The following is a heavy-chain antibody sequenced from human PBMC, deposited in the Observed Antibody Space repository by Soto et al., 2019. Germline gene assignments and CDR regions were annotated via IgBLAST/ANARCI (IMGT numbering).Heavy chain of an antibody. CDR1: GFTLTTYV. J-gene: IGHJ3*02. Sequence: GCLSLCGAASGFTLTTYVIPWVRQAPGKGMEWVAVISHDGSYKYYVDAVKGRFTISRDTSKNAVYLEMNSLRPEDTAVYYCAKGLLAIVGTTLPRDAFNIWGQGTMVTVSS. V-gene: IGHV3-30*18. CDR2: ISHDGSYK. D-gene: IGHD1-26*01. CDR3: AKGLLAIVGTTLPRDAFNI.